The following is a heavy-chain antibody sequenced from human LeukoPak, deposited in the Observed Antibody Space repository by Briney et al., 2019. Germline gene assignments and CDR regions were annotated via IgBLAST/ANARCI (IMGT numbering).Heavy chain of an antibody. V-gene: IGHV3-23*01. CDR1: GFTFSSYA. Sequence: GGSLRLSCAASGFTFSSYAMSWVRQAPGKGLEWVSAISGSGGSTYYADSVKGRFTISRDNAKNSLYLQMNSLRAEDTALYYCAKATAIAAPFDYWGQGTLVTVSS. CDR2: ISGSGGST. J-gene: IGHJ4*02. D-gene: IGHD6-6*01. CDR3: AKATAIAAPFDY.